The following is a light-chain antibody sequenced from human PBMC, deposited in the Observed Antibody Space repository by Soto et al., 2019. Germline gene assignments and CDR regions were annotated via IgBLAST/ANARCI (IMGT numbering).Light chain of an antibody. CDR3: EQYHLWPS. CDR1: QSVSIK. CDR2: HAS. J-gene: IGKJ1*01. V-gene: IGKV3-15*01. Sequence: EIVSTQYPGTLSLSPGERATLSCRASQSVSIKLAWLQHKPGRAPRLLFYHASSRASGVPARFSGSGSGTEFTLTISGLQSEDSAVYYWEQYHLWPSFGHGTMVDIK.